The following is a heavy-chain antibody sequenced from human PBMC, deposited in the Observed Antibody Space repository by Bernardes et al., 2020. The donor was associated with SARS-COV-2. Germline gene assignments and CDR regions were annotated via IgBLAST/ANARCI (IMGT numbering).Heavy chain of an antibody. CDR1: GGSFSGYY. D-gene: IGHD3-10*01. Sequence: SETLSLTCAVYGGSFSGYYWSWIRQPPGKGLEWIGEINHSGSTNYNPSLKSRVTISVDTSKNQFSLKLSSVTAADTAVYYCVGFAFDYWGQGTLVTVSS. V-gene: IGHV4-34*01. J-gene: IGHJ4*02. CDR3: VGFAFDY. CDR2: INHSGST.